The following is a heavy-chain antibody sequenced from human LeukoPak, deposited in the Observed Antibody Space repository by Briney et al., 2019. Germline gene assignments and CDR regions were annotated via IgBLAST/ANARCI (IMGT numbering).Heavy chain of an antibody. CDR3: TTDEEMATIRGLDAFDI. J-gene: IGHJ3*02. D-gene: IGHD5-24*01. CDR2: IKSKTDGGTT. Sequence: GGSLRLSCAASGLTFSSHAMGWVRQAPGKGLEWVGRIKSKTDGGTTDYAAPVKGRFTISRDDSKNTLYLQMNSLKTEDTAMYYCTTDEEMATIRGLDAFDIWGQGTMVTVSS. V-gene: IGHV3-15*01. CDR1: GLTFSSHA.